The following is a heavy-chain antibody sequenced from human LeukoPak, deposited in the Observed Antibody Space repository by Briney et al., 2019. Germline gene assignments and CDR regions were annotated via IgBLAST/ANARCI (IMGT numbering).Heavy chain of an antibody. J-gene: IGHJ4*02. CDR2: ISSSSSYI. D-gene: IGHD1-14*01. Sequence: PGGSLRLSCAASGFTFSSYSMNWVRQAPGKGLEWVSSISSSSSYIYYADSVKGRFTISRDNAKNSLYLQMNSLRAEDTAVYYCAQSTRYTPTFDYWGQGTLVTVSS. V-gene: IGHV3-21*01. CDR3: AQSTRYTPTFDY. CDR1: GFTFSSYS.